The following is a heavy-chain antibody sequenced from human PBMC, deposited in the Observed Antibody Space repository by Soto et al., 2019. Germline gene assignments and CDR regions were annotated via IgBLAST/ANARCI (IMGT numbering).Heavy chain of an antibody. CDR2: ISSSGSTI. CDR1: GFTFSSYE. J-gene: IGHJ4*02. D-gene: IGHD5-12*01. Sequence: EVQLVESGGGLVQPGGSLRLSCAASGFTFSSYEMNWVRQAPGKGLEWVSYISSSGSTIYYPDSVKGRFTISRDNAKNSLYLQMNSLRAEDTAVYYCARGRRDGYNYWGQGTLVTVSS. V-gene: IGHV3-48*03. CDR3: ARGRRDGYNY.